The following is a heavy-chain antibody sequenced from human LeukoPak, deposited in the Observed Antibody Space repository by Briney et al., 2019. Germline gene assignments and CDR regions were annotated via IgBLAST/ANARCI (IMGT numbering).Heavy chain of an antibody. CDR3: AKESGKFDY. Sequence: GGSLRLSCVASGLPIADFAMHWVRQAPGKGLEWVSLISGDGVSTFYADSVKGRFSISRDNSKNSPYLEMTSLRTEDAAMYYCAKESGKFDYWGQGTLVAVSS. CDR2: ISGDGVST. V-gene: IGHV3-43*02. J-gene: IGHJ4*02. CDR1: GLPIADFA.